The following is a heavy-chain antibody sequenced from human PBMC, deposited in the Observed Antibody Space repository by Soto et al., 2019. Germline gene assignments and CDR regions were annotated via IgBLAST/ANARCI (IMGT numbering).Heavy chain of an antibody. V-gene: IGHV4-34*01. CDR2: INHSGST. D-gene: IGHD3-9*01. Sequence: SGALSLAGAVDGGSFIGYYWMWIHQPPGKGLEWIGEINHSGSTNYNPSLKSRVTISVDTSKKQFSLRLTSVTAADTAIYYCTRRYNSNDNYFDPWGPGALVTVSS. CDR3: TRRYNSNDNYFDP. J-gene: IGHJ5*02. CDR1: GGSFIGYY.